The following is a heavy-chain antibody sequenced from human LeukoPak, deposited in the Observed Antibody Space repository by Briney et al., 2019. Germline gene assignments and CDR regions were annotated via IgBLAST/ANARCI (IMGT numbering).Heavy chain of an antibody. V-gene: IGHV1-8*01. CDR1: GYTFTSYD. J-gene: IGHJ4*02. CDR2: MNPNSGNT. CDR3: ARAAEFIADFDY. Sequence: ASVKVSCKASGYTFTSYDINWVRQATGQGLEWMGWMNPNSGNTGYAQKFQGRVTMTRNTSISTAYMALNSLRAEDTAIYYCARAAEFIADFDYWGQGTLVTVSS. D-gene: IGHD6-13*01.